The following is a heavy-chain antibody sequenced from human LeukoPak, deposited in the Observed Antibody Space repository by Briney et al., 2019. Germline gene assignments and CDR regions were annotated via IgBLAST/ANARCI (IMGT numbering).Heavy chain of an antibody. CDR1: GGSISSYY. CDR3: ARGRDYGDTWFDP. CDR2: IYYSGST. Sequence: SETLSLTCTVSGGSISSYYWSWIRQPPGKGLEWIGYIYYSGSTNYNPSLKSRGTISVDTSKNQFSLKLSSVTAADTAVYYCARGRDYGDTWFDPWGQGTLVTVSS. V-gene: IGHV4-59*01. J-gene: IGHJ5*02. D-gene: IGHD4-17*01.